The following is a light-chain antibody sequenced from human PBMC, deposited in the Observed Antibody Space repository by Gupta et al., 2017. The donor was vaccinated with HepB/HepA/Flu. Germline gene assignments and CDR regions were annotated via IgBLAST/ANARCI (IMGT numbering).Light chain of an antibody. CDR2: VIIDGRN. Sequence: QLVLTQSPSASASLAASVTLTCTLSNAHKNYAIAWHQQRPKKGPRYLMKVIIDGRNSKGDGIPERFSGSSSGAERSLTICSVQSEDEADYYCQAWDTGFPHVVFGGGTNLTVL. CDR3: QAWDTGFPHVV. J-gene: IGLJ2*01. V-gene: IGLV4-69*01. CDR1: NAHKNYA.